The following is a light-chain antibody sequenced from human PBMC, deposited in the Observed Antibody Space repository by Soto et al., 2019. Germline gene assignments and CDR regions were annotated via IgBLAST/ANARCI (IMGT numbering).Light chain of an antibody. Sequence: QCVLTQPASVSGSPGQSITISCTGTSSDVGGYNYVSWYQQHPGKAPKLMIYDVSNRPSGVSNRFSGSKSGNTASLTISGLQAEDEADYYCSSYTTSRTSVFGTGTKVTVL. V-gene: IGLV2-14*01. CDR2: DVS. J-gene: IGLJ1*01. CDR3: SSYTTSRTSV. CDR1: SSDVGGYNY.